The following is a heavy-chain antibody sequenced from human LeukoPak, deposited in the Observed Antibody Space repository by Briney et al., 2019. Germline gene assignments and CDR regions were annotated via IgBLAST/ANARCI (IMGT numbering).Heavy chain of an antibody. CDR2: IYTSGST. CDR1: GGSISSGSYY. J-gene: IGHJ5*02. Sequence: SETLSLTCTVSGGSISSGSYYWSWIRQPAGKGLGWIGRIYTSGSTNYNPSLKSRVTISVDTSKNQFSLKLSSVTAADTAVYYCARMGGIVVVPAGNWFDPWGQGTLVTVSS. V-gene: IGHV4-61*02. CDR3: ARMGGIVVVPAGNWFDP. D-gene: IGHD2-2*01.